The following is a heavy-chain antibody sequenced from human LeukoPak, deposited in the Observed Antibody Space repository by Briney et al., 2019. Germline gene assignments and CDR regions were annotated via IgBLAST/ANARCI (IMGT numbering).Heavy chain of an antibody. CDR2: TYYRSKWYN. V-gene: IGHV6-1*01. CDR1: GDSVSINSAA. CDR3: ARLGIAAAGTGAFDI. J-gene: IGHJ3*02. Sequence: SQTLSLTSALSGDSVSINSAAWNWVRQSPSRGLEWLGRTYYRSKWYNDYAVSVKSRITINPDTSKNQFSLQLNSVTPEDTAVYYCARLGIAAAGTGAFDIWGQGTMVTVSS. D-gene: IGHD6-13*01.